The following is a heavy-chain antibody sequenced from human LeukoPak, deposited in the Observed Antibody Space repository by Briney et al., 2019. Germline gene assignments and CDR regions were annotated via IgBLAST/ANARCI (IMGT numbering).Heavy chain of an antibody. Sequence: GASVKVSCKASGGTFSSYVISWVRQAPGQGLEWMGRIIPILGIANYAQKFQGRVTITADKSTSTAYMELSSLRSEDTAVYYCARAAMGRLLFDYWGQGTLVTVSS. D-gene: IGHD5-18*01. CDR3: ARAAMGRLLFDY. J-gene: IGHJ4*02. CDR1: GGTFSSYV. CDR2: IIPILGIA. V-gene: IGHV1-69*04.